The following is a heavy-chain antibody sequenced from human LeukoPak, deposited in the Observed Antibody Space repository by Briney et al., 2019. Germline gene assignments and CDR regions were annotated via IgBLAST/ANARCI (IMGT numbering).Heavy chain of an antibody. CDR2: IYYSGST. V-gene: IGHV4-30-4*01. J-gene: IGHJ6*02. CDR3: ARVRPRYGMDV. CDR1: GGSISSGDYY. Sequence: SETLSLTCTVSGGSISSGDYYWSWIRQPPGKGLEWIGYIYYSGSTYYNPSLKSRVTISVDTSKNQFSLKLSSVTAADTAVYYCARVRPRYGMDVWGQGTTVTVSS.